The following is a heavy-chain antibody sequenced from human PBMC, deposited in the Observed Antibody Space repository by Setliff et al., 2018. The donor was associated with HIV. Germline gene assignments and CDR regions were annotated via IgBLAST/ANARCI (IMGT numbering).Heavy chain of an antibody. CDR3: ARRSSSWYDRRGDAFDI. J-gene: IGHJ3*02. Sequence: SETLSLTCAVYGGSFSGYYWSWIRQPPGKGLEWIGEINHSGITNYNPSLKSRVPISVDTSKNQFSLKLSSVTAAATAVYYCARRSSSWYDRRGDAFDIWGQGTMVTVSS. CDR2: INHSGIT. V-gene: IGHV4-34*01. D-gene: IGHD6-13*01. CDR1: GGSFSGYY.